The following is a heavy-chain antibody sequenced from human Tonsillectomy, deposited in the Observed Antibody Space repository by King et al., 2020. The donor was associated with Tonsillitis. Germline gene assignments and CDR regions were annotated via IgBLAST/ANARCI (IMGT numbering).Heavy chain of an antibody. J-gene: IGHJ4*02. CDR3: ARVRPYYYDSSGFDY. D-gene: IGHD3-22*01. CDR1: GFTVSSNY. Sequence: VQLVESGGGLIQPGGSLRLSCAASGFTVSSNYMSWVRQAPGKGLEWVSVIYSGGSTYYADSVKGLFTISRDNSKNTRYFQMNSLRAEDTAVYYCARVRPYYYDSSGFDYWGQGTLVTVSS. CDR2: IYSGGST. V-gene: IGHV3-53*01.